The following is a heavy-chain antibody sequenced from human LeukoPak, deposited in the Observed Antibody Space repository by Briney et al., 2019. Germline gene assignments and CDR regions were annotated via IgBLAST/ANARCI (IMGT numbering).Heavy chain of an antibody. V-gene: IGHV6-1*01. Sequence: SQTLSLTCAISGDSVSSNSAAWHWIRQSPSGGLEWLGRTYYRSKRFDDYALSVRGRITINPDTSKNQFTLQLNSVTPEDTAVYYCARGWEPYSSSLDYWGQGTLVIVSS. CDR1: GDSVSSNSAA. CDR2: TYYRSKRFD. CDR3: ARGWEPYSSSLDY. J-gene: IGHJ4*02. D-gene: IGHD6-13*01.